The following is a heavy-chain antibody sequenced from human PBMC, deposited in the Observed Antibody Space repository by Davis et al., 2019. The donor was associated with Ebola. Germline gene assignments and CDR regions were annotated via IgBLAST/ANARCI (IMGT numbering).Heavy chain of an antibody. J-gene: IGHJ2*01. CDR2: IWYDGSKK. CDR3: ARDLPGGDWYFDL. V-gene: IGHV3-30*02. CDR1: EFIFSSYV. D-gene: IGHD1-14*01. Sequence: GGSLRLSCAASEFIFSSYVMHWVRQAPGKGLEWVAFIWYDGSKKCYGDSVKGRFTISRDNSKNTLYLHMSSLRSEDTAVYYCARDLPGGDWYFDLWGRGTLVTVSS.